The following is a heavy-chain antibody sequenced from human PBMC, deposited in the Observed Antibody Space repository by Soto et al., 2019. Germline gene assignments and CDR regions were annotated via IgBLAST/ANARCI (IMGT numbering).Heavy chain of an antibody. Sequence: SETLSLTCAVSGGSISSGGYSWSWIRQPPGKGLEWIGYIYHSGSTYYNPSLKSRVTISVDRSKNQFSLKLSSVTAADTAVYYCAREGYSGYDLGSPYFDYWGQGTLVTVSS. D-gene: IGHD5-12*01. CDR2: IYHSGST. J-gene: IGHJ4*02. CDR1: GGSISSGGYS. V-gene: IGHV4-30-2*01. CDR3: AREGYSGYDLGSPYFDY.